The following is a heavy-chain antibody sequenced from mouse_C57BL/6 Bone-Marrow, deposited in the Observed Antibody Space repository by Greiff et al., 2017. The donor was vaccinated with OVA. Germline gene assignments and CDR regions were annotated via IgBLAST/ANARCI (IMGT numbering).Heavy chain of an antibody. Sequence: VQLQQPGAELVRPGASVKLSCKASGYTFTDYYINCVKQRPGQGLEWIARIYPGSGNTYYNEKFKGKATLTAEKSSSTAYMQLSSLTSEDSAVYFCARDYGSLAYWGQGTLVTVSA. D-gene: IGHD1-1*01. CDR3: ARDYGSLAY. CDR1: GYTFTDYY. V-gene: IGHV1-76*01. J-gene: IGHJ3*01. CDR2: IYPGSGNT.